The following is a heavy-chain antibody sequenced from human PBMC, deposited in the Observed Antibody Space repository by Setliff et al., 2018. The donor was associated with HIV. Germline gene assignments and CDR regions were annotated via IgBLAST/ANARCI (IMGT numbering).Heavy chain of an antibody. D-gene: IGHD6-13*01. Sequence: LRLSCAASGFTASDNYMSWVRQAPGKGLEWVSVIYSGGTTYYADSVKGRFTISRDNSKNTLYLQMNSLRAEDTAVYFCARDGGYSRSPHYYYYYGLDVWGHGTTVTVSS. CDR1: GFTASDNY. J-gene: IGHJ6*02. V-gene: IGHV3-53*01. CDR3: ARDGGYSRSPHYYYYYGLDV. CDR2: IYSGGTT.